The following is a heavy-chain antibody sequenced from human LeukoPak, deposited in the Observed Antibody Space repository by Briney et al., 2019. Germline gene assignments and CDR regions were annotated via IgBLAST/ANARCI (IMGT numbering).Heavy chain of an antibody. CDR2: IYPGDSDA. Sequence: GESLKISCKGSGYSFTAHWIAWVRQVPGKGLEWMGIIYPGDSDARYSPSFQGQVTISVDKSISTAYLHWSSLKASDTAMYFCARGASARGPPPNDFIYDTWGQGTLVTVSS. D-gene: IGHD2-2*01. V-gene: IGHV5-51*01. J-gene: IGHJ5*02. CDR1: GYSFTAHW. CDR3: ARGASARGPPPNDFIYDT.